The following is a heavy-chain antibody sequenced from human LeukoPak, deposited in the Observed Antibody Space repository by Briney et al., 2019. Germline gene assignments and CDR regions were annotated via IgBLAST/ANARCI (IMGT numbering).Heavy chain of an antibody. CDR1: GGTFSSYA. D-gene: IGHD3-3*01. CDR3: ARGPRERFLEWLSQPLDY. CDR2: IIPIFGTA. Sequence: SVKVSCKASGGTFSSYAISWVRQAPGQGLEWMGGIIPIFGTANYAQKFQGRVTITADESTSTAYMELSSLRSEGTAVYYCARGPRERFLEWLSQPLDYWGQGTLVTVSS. V-gene: IGHV1-69*13. J-gene: IGHJ4*02.